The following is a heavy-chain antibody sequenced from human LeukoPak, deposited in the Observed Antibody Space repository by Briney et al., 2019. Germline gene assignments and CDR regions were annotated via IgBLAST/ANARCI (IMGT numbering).Heavy chain of an antibody. Sequence: GGSLRLSCAASGFTFSDYYMSWIRQAPGKGLEWVSYISSSGSTIYYADSVKGRFTISRDNAKNSLYLQMNCLRDEDTAVYYCARDYYGDYYFDFWGQGTLVTVSS. CDR2: ISSSGSTI. D-gene: IGHD4-17*01. CDR1: GFTFSDYY. J-gene: IGHJ4*02. V-gene: IGHV3-11*04. CDR3: ARDYYGDYYFDF.